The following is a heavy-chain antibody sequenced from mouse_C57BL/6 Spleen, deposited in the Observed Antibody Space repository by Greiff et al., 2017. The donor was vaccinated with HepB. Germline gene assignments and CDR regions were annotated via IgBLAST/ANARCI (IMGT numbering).Heavy chain of an antibody. J-gene: IGHJ1*03. CDR3: ARRKLVVAPSYWYFDV. V-gene: IGHV1-20*01. CDR2: INPYNGDT. Sequence: EVKLMESGPELVKPGDSVKISCKASGYSFTGYFMNWVMQSHGKSLEWIGRINPYNGDTFYNQKFKGKATLTVDKSSSTAHMELRSLTSEDSAVYYCARRKLVVAPSYWYFDVWGTGTTVTVSS. CDR1: GYSFTGYF. D-gene: IGHD1-1*01.